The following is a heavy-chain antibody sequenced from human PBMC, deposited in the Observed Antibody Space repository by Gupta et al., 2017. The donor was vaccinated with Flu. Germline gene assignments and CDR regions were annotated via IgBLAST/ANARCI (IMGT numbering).Heavy chain of an antibody. V-gene: IGHV4-31*03. CDR3: ARSPALPPHYFDS. D-gene: IGHD6-25*01. CDR1: GGAIRGGGYY. CDR2: TDFRGST. J-gene: IGHJ4*02. Sequence: QVQLQESGPGLVKPSQTLSLTCSVSGGAIRGGGYYWNWIRQHPGKGLEWIGYTDFRGSTYYNPSLQSRLTISLDISRNQFSLRLSALSAADTALYFCARSPALPPHYFDSWGQGALITVSS.